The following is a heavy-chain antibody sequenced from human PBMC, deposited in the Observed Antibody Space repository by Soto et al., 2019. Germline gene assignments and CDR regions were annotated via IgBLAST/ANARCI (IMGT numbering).Heavy chain of an antibody. D-gene: IGHD4-17*01. CDR3: ARETYGDYDL. V-gene: IGHV3-23*01. CDR1: GFTFSSYA. CDR2: ISVSGGST. Sequence: EVQLLEPGGGLVQSGGSLRLSCAASGFTFSSYAMSWVRQAPGKGLEWVSAISVSGGSTYYADSVKGRFTISRDNSKNTLYMQMNSLRVEEAAVYYCARETYGDYDLWGRGTLVTVSS. J-gene: IGHJ2*01.